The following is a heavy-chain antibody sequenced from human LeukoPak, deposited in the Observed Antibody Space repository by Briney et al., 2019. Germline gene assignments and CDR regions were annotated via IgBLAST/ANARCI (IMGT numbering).Heavy chain of an antibody. V-gene: IGHV3-23*01. Sequence: RSGGSLRLSCAASGFTFNSYAMSWVRQAPGKGLEWVSAISGSGGSTYFADSLKGRFTISRDNSRNTLYLQMNSLRAEDTAVYYCEKDYWERGPAATWGQGTLVTVSS. D-gene: IGHD2-2*01. CDR3: EKDYWERGPAAT. CDR2: ISGSGGST. J-gene: IGHJ5*02. CDR1: GFTFNSYA.